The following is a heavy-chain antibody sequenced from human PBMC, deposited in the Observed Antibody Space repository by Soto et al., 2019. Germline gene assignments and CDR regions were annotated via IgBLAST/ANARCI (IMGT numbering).Heavy chain of an antibody. Sequence: QVQLVQSGAEVKKPGSSVKVSCKASGGTFSSYAISWVRQAPGQGLEWMGGIIPSFGTANYAQKVQGRVTITADESTSTAYMELSSMRSEDTAVYYCARDKGPGLVPAAELDLTYYYYGMDVWGQGTTVTVSS. CDR2: IIPSFGTA. CDR1: GGTFSSYA. V-gene: IGHV1-69*01. D-gene: IGHD2-2*01. J-gene: IGHJ6*02. CDR3: ARDKGPGLVPAAELDLTYYYYGMDV.